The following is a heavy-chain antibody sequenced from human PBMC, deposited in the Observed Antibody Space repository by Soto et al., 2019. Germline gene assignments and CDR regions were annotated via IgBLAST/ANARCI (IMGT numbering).Heavy chain of an antibody. D-gene: IGHD5-18*01. CDR2: IYYSGNT. V-gene: IGHV4-31*11. CDR1: GGSISSGGYY. CDR3: ARDRLMATAGTARHYFGLDV. J-gene: IGHJ6*02. Sequence: SETLSLTCAVSGGSISSGGYYWSWVRQNPRKGLEWIGNIYYSGNTYYNPSLKSRLTISVDTSKNQFSLNLSSVTAADTAVYYCARDRLMATAGTARHYFGLDVWGQGTTVTVSS.